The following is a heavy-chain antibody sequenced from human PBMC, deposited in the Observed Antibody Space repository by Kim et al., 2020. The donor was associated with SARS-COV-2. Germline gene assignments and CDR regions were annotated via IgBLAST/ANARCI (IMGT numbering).Heavy chain of an antibody. V-gene: IGHV3-74*01. Sequence: VKGRFTISRDNAKNTLYLQMNSLRPEDTAVYYCARAGDYDISSYYGFFHHWGQGVLVTVSS. J-gene: IGHJ1*01. D-gene: IGHD3-22*01. CDR3: ARAGDYDISSYYGFFHH.